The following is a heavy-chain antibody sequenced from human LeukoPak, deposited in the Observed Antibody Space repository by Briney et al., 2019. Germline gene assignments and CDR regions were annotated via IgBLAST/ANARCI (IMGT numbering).Heavy chain of an antibody. D-gene: IGHD3-10*01. CDR2: IYYRGRT. J-gene: IGHJ5*02. CDR1: GDSIISDTYY. CDR3: ARHRGVISPNWFDP. Sequence: SETLSLTCIVSGDSIISDTYYWGWIRQPPGKGLEWIGSIYYRGRTSYNPSLKSRVTISVDTSKNQFSLKLSSVTAADTAVYYCARHRGVISPNWFDPWGQGTLVTVSS. V-gene: IGHV4-39*01.